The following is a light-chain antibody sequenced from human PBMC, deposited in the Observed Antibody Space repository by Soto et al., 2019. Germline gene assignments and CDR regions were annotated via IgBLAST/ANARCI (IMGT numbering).Light chain of an antibody. CDR1: QSVSRK. CDR2: GAS. CDR3: QQYNRWPFT. Sequence: DIVLTQSPATLCLSPGERATLSCRASQSVSRKLAWYQQIPGQAPRLLIYGASTRATGIPDRFSGSGSGTEFTLTISSLQSGDFAVYYCQQYNRWPFTFGPGTKVDIK. J-gene: IGKJ3*01. V-gene: IGKV3-15*01.